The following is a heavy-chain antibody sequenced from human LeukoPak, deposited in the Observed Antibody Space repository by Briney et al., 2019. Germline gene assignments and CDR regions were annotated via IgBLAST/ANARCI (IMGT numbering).Heavy chain of an antibody. CDR3: ARSAPDDTSGYYLNY. D-gene: IGHD3-22*01. CDR2: IYPGDSDT. V-gene: IGHV5-51*01. Sequence: GESLKISCKGSGYSFTTFWIGWVRQMPGKGMEWMGIIYPGDSDTRYSPSFQGQVTISADKSSSTAYLQWSSLKASDTAMYYCARSAPDDTSGYYLNYWGQGTPITVSS. J-gene: IGHJ4*02. CDR1: GYSFTTFW.